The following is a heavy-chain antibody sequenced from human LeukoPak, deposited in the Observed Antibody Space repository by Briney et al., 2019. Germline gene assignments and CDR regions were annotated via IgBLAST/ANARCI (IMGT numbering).Heavy chain of an antibody. J-gene: IGHJ4*02. CDR1: GGSISSSSYY. D-gene: IGHD3-22*01. CDR2: IYYSGST. Sequence: SETLSLTCTVSGGSISSSSYYWGWIRQPPGKGLEWIGSIYYSGSTYYNPSLKSRVTISVDTSKNQFSLKLSSVTAADTAVYYCARGEYYYYRSAYYGFDYWGQGTLVTVSS. CDR3: ARGEYYYYRSAYYGFDY. V-gene: IGHV4-39*07.